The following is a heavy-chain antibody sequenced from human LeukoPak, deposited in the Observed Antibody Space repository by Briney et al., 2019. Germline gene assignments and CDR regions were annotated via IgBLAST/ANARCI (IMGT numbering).Heavy chain of an antibody. V-gene: IGHV1-69*04. Sequence: SVKVSCKASGGTFSSYAISWVRQAPGQGLEWMGRIIPILGIANYAQKFQGRVTITADKSTSTAYMELSSLRSEDTAVYYCARDPLWAYCSSTSCHSYFDYWGQGTLVTVPS. CDR1: GGTFSSYA. CDR3: ARDPLWAYCSSTSCHSYFDY. CDR2: IIPILGIA. D-gene: IGHD2-2*01. J-gene: IGHJ4*02.